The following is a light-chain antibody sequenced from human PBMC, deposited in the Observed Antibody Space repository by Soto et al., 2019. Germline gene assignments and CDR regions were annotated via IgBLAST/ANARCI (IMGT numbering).Light chain of an antibody. V-gene: IGLV1-51*01. Sequence: QAVLTQPPSVSAAPGQKVTISWSGSSSNIGGNSVSWYQQLPGTAPKLLMYDDNKRPSAIPDRFSGSKSGTSATLGITGFQAGDEADYYCGSWDSSLSAYVFGTGTKGTVL. CDR2: DDN. CDR3: GSWDSSLSAYV. CDR1: SSNIGGNS. J-gene: IGLJ1*01.